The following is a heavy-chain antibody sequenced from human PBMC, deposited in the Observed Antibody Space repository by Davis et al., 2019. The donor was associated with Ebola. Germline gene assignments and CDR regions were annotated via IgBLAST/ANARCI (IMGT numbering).Heavy chain of an antibody. D-gene: IGHD3-22*01. CDR2: LSGRGGST. J-gene: IGHJ4*02. CDR3: ARALTYDSSGYSGY. CDR1: GFTFSNYA. V-gene: IGHV3-23*01. Sequence: GESLKISCAASGFTFSNYAMTWVRQAPGKGLEWVSALSGRGGSTYYADSVTGRFTISRDNSKNPLYLQMNSLRAEDTAVYYCARALTYDSSGYSGYWGQGTLVTVS.